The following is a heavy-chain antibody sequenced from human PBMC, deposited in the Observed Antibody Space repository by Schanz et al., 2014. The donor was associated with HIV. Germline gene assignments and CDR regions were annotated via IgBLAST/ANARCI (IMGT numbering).Heavy chain of an antibody. J-gene: IGHJ4*02. Sequence: EVQLVESGGGLVQPGGSLKLSCAASGFTFSGSAMHWVRQAPGKGLEWVSLLYSGGSTSYADSVKGRFIISRDNSKNTLYLQMNSLRAEDTAVYFCAKFPPYGGGAYYFDYWGQGALVTVSS. CDR2: LYSGGST. CDR1: GFTFSGSA. D-gene: IGHD4-17*01. CDR3: AKFPPYGGGAYYFDY. V-gene: IGHV3-53*01.